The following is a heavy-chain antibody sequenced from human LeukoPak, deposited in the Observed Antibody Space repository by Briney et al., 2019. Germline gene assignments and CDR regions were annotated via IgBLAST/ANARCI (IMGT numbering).Heavy chain of an antibody. V-gene: IGHV1-46*01. Sequence: ASVKVSCKASGYTFTSYYMHWVRQAPGQGLEWMGIINPSGGSTSYAQKFQGRVTMTRDTSISTAYMELSRLRSDDTAVYYCARSGNYGDQYYFDYWGQGTLVTVSS. CDR1: GYTFTSYY. CDR3: ARSGNYGDQYYFDY. CDR2: INPSGGST. D-gene: IGHD4-17*01. J-gene: IGHJ4*02.